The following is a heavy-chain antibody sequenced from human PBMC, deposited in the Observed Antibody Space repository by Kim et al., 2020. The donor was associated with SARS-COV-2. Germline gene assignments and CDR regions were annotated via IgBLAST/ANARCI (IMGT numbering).Heavy chain of an antibody. J-gene: IGHJ4*02. CDR2: IDTKTGNP. CDR1: GYTFSTHYA. V-gene: IGHV7-4-1*02. CDR3: ARDVRGGGYMDY. Sequence: ASVKVSCKASGYTFSTHYALNWVRQAPGQGLEWMGWIDTKTGNPMYAQGFPGRFIFSLDTFVSTAYLQISSLKVEDTAVYYCARDVRGGGYMDYWGQGTLVTVSS. D-gene: IGHD2-21*01.